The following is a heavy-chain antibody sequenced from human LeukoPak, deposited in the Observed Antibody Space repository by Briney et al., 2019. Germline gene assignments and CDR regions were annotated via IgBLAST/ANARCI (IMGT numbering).Heavy chain of an antibody. V-gene: IGHV3-23*01. CDR2: ISGSGDNT. D-gene: IGHD3-22*01. CDR3: AKGSYYDSSGSFYFDY. J-gene: IGHJ4*02. CDR1: GITFSNYA. Sequence: GSLRLSCVASGITFSNYAVSWVRQAPGKGLEWVSGISGSGDNTYYADSVKGRFTISRDNSKNTLYVQVNSLGTEDAAAYYCAKGSYYDSSGSFYFDYWGQGTLVTVSS.